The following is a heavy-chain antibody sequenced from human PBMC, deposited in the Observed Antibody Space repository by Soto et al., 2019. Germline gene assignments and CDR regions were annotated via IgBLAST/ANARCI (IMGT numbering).Heavy chain of an antibody. CDR2: IYYSGST. D-gene: IGHD6-13*01. CDR1: GGSVSSGSYY. J-gene: IGHJ3*02. CDR3: ARVIAAAANDAFEI. Sequence: PSETLSLTCTVSGGSVSSGSYYWSWIRQPPGKGLEWIGYIYYSGSTNYNPSLKSRVTISVDTSKNQFSLKLSSVTAADTAVYYCARVIAAAANDAFEIWGQGTMVTVSS. V-gene: IGHV4-61*01.